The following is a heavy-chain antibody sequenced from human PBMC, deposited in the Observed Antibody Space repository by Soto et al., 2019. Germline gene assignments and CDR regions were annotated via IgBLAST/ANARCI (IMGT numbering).Heavy chain of an antibody. J-gene: IGHJ4*02. CDR3: AGTLRYFDWLPLDY. CDR2: IWYDGSNR. CDR1: GFTFSSYG. Sequence: QVQLVESGGGVVQPGRSLRLSCAASGFTFSSYGMHWVHQAPGKGLEWVAVIWYDGSNRYYADSVKGRFTISRDNSKNTLYLQMNSLRAEDTAVYYCAGTLRYFDWLPLDYWGQGTLVTVSS. D-gene: IGHD3-9*01. V-gene: IGHV3-33*01.